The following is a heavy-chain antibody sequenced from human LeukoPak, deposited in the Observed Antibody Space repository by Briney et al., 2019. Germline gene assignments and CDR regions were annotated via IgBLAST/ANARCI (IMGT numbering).Heavy chain of an antibody. D-gene: IGHD5-24*01. CDR2: IYSGGST. J-gene: IGHJ1*01. Sequence: GGSLRLPCAASGFIVSSNYMSWVRQAPGEGLEWVSIIYSGGSTFYADSVKGRFTISRDNSKNTLYLQMNSLRAEDTAVYYCARDGYSAEYFQHWGQGTLVTVSS. V-gene: IGHV3-53*01. CDR1: GFIVSSNY. CDR3: ARDGYSAEYFQH.